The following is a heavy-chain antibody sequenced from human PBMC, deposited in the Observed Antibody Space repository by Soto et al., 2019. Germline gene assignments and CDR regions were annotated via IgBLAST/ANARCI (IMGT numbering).Heavy chain of an antibody. Sequence: GGSLRLSCAASGFSFSSYSMNWVRQAPGKGLEWVSYIGSSGGSIIYADSVKGRFTISRDNAKNSLYLQLNSLRAEDTAMYYCARDSGYNWNDYAFDIWGQGTMVTVSS. CDR3: ARDSGYNWNDYAFDI. CDR1: GFSFSSYS. CDR2: IGSSGGSI. D-gene: IGHD1-1*01. J-gene: IGHJ3*02. V-gene: IGHV3-48*04.